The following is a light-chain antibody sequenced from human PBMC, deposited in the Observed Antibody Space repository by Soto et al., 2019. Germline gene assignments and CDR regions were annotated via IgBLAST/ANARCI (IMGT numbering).Light chain of an antibody. Sequence: QSVLTQPASVAGSPGQSIRSACTGGSGDVGAHNFVSWYQQNPGKAPKLMIYEVSNRPSGVSDRFSGSKSGNTASLTISGLQAEDEADYYCNSYTNTAARVFGTGTKVTVL. CDR2: EVS. CDR1: SGDVGAHNF. J-gene: IGLJ1*01. V-gene: IGLV2-14*01. CDR3: NSYTNTAARV.